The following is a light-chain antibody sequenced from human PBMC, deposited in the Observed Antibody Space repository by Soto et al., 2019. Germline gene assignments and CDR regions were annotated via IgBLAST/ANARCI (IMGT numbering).Light chain of an antibody. V-gene: IGLV2-14*01. CDR3: SSYTSRSTLYV. CDR2: EVT. Sequence: QSALTQPASVSGSPGQSITVSCTGTSSDIGGYNYVSWYQQHPGKAPKLMVYEVTNRPSGVSDRFSGSKSVNTASLTISGLQADDEGYYYCSSYTSRSTLYVFGTGTKLTVL. J-gene: IGLJ1*01. CDR1: SSDIGGYNY.